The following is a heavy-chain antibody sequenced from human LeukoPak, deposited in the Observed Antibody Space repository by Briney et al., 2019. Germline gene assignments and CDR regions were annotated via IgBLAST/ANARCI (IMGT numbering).Heavy chain of an antibody. Sequence: GGSLRLSCAASGFTFSSYAMSWVRQAPGKGLVWVSRIKTDGGSTSYADSVKGRFTISRDNAKNTLYLQMNSLRAEDTAVYYCARDLIRSPSGSTGYSLDYWGQGTLVTVSS. J-gene: IGHJ4*02. CDR2: IKTDGGST. CDR3: ARDLIRSPSGSTGYSLDY. CDR1: GFTFSSYA. D-gene: IGHD3-22*01. V-gene: IGHV3-74*01.